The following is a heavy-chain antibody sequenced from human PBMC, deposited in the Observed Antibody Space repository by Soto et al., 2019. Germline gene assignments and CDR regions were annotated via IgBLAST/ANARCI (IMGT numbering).Heavy chain of an antibody. CDR3: ARGVTMVRGVGLFYFDY. CDR2: MYYSGST. CDR1: GGSISSGGYY. D-gene: IGHD3-10*01. Sequence: QVQVQESGPGLVKPSQTLSLTCTVSGGSISSGGYYWSWIRQHPGKGLEWIGYMYYSGSTYYNPSLKSRITIAVDTSKKKFSLKLSSVTAADTAVYYWARGVTMVRGVGLFYFDYWGQGTLVTVSS. J-gene: IGHJ4*02. V-gene: IGHV4-31*03.